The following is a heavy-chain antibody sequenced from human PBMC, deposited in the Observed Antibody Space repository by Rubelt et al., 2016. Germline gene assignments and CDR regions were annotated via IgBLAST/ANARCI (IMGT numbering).Heavy chain of an antibody. V-gene: IGHV3-23*04. CDR2: MSGSGGNT. CDR1: GFTFSTYF. CDR3: ARDRSPHLFCSGGSCPYGY. Sequence: EVQLVEYGGGLVQPGGSLSLSCAASGFTFSTYFMSWVRQAPGKGLEWVSAMSGSGGNTYYADSVKGRFAISRDNSKNTLFLQMNSLGAEDTAVYYCARDRSPHLFCSGGSCPYGYWGQGTLVTVSS. J-gene: IGHJ4*02. D-gene: IGHD2-15*01.